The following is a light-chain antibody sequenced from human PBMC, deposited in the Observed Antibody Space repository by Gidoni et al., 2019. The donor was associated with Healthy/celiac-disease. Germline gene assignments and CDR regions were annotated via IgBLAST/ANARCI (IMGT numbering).Light chain of an antibody. J-gene: IGKJ1*01. V-gene: IGKV3-15*01. CDR1: QSVSSN. Sequence: IVMTQSPATLSVSPGETATLSCRASQSVSSNLAWYQQKPGQAPRLLIYGASTRATGIPARFSGSGSGTEFTINISSLQSEDFAVYYCQQYNNWPRTFGQGTKVEIK. CDR2: GAS. CDR3: QQYNNWPRT.